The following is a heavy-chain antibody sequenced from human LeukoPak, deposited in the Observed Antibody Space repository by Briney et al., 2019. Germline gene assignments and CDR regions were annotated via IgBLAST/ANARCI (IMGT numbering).Heavy chain of an antibody. CDR2: IKEDGSMT. CDR1: GFTFSNYW. Sequence: GGSLRLSCEASGFTFSNYWMSWVRQAPGGGLEWVANIKEDGSMTQYADSVRGRLTISRDYAKSSVFLQMSGLKAEDSAVYYCARDERAGYYIYWGQGTLVTVSS. CDR3: ARDERAGYYIY. D-gene: IGHD5-18*01. J-gene: IGHJ4*02. V-gene: IGHV3-7*01.